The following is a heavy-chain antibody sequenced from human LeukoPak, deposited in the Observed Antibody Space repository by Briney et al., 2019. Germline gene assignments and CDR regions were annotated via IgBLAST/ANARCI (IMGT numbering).Heavy chain of an antibody. Sequence: SETLSLTCTVSGYSISSGYYWGWIRQPPGKGLERIGSIYHSGSTYHNPSLKSRVTISVDTSKNQISLKLNSVTAADTAIYYCARAPSYSSGWWDYWGQGTLVTVSS. V-gene: IGHV4-38-2*02. CDR1: GYSISSGYY. CDR2: IYHSGST. D-gene: IGHD6-19*01. J-gene: IGHJ4*02. CDR3: ARAPSYSSGWWDY.